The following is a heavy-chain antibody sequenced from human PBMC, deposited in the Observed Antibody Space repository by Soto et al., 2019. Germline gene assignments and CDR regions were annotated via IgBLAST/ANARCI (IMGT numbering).Heavy chain of an antibody. CDR2: ISSSSSYI. Sequence: EVQLVESGGGLVKPGGSLRLSCAASGFTFSSYSMNWVRQAPGKGLEWVSSISSSSSYIYYADSVKGRFTISRDNAKNSLYLQMNSLRAEDTAVYYCARDLWNYAYYYYGMDVWGQGTTVTVSS. J-gene: IGHJ6*02. V-gene: IGHV3-21*01. CDR3: ARDLWNYAYYYYGMDV. CDR1: GFTFSSYS. D-gene: IGHD1-7*01.